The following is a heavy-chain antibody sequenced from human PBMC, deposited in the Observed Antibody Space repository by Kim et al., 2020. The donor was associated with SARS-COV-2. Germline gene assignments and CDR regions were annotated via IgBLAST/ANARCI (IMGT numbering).Heavy chain of an antibody. D-gene: IGHD5-12*01. CDR3: AKDRGVGDGYNLLPH. J-gene: IGHJ4*02. Sequence: GGSLRLSCAASGFTFSSYGMHWVRQAPGKGLEWVAVISYDGSNKYYADSVKGRFTISRDNSKNTLYLQMNSLRAEETAVYYCAKDRGVGDGYNLLPHWGQGTLVTVSS. V-gene: IGHV3-30*18. CDR1: GFTFSSYG. CDR2: ISYDGSNK.